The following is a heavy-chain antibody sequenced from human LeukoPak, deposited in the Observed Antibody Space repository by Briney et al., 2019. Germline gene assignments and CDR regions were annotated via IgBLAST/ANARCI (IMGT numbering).Heavy chain of an antibody. D-gene: IGHD5-12*01. CDR3: ARGAPTTRIGAGRFDY. CDR2: INPSGGST. J-gene: IGHJ4*02. Sequence: PSVNVFCKAFGYSLTNCYVQWARQAPRQGLEGMGEINPSGGSTSYAQKFQGRITVPRDTYTNTVYMDLSSLRSEDTATYYCARGAPTTRIGAGRFDYWGQGALLTVAS. V-gene: IGHV1-46*01. CDR1: GYSLTNCY.